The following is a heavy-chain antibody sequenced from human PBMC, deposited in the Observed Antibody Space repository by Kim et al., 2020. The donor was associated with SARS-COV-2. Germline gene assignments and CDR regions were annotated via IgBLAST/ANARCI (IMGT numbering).Heavy chain of an antibody. V-gene: IGHV1-69*13. D-gene: IGHD2-2*01. CDR3: AGSGDHSAHQLDY. Sequence: SVKVSCKASGGTFSSYAISWVRQAPGQGLEWMGGIIPIFGTANYAQKFQGRVTITADESTSTAYMELSSLRSEDTAVYYCAGSGDHSAHQLDYWGQGTLVTVSS. CDR2: IIPIFGTA. CDR1: GGTFSSYA. J-gene: IGHJ4*02.